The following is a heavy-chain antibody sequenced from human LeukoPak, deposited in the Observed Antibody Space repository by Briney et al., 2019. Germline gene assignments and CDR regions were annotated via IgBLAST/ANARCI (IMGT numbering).Heavy chain of an antibody. CDR3: ARGNYYDRSGLDY. CDR2: ISGSGGST. D-gene: IGHD3-22*01. V-gene: IGHV3-23*01. Sequence: GGSLRLSCAASGFTFISYAMSWVRQAPGKGLEWVSAISGSGGSTYYADSVKGRFTISRDNSKNTLYLQMNSLRAEDTAVYYCARGNYYDRSGLDYWGQGTLVTVSS. J-gene: IGHJ4*02. CDR1: GFTFISYA.